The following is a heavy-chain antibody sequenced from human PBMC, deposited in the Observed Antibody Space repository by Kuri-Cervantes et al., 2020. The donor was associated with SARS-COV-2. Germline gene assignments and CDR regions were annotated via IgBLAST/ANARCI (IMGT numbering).Heavy chain of an antibody. D-gene: IGHD3-10*01. CDR3: ARTYYYGSGSYRHFDY. CDR1: GGSFSGYY. Sequence: GSLRLSCAVCGGSFSGYYWSWIRQPPGKGLEWIGEINHSGSTNYNPSLKSRVTISVDTSKNQFSLKLSSVTAADTAVYYCARTYYYGSGSYRHFDYWGQGTRVTVSS. CDR2: INHSGST. J-gene: IGHJ4*02. V-gene: IGHV4-34*01.